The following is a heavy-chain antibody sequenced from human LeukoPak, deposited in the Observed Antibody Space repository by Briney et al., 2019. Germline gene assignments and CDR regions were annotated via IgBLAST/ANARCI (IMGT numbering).Heavy chain of an antibody. CDR1: GFTFSSYG. CDR3: ARDRAATTPFDY. J-gene: IGHJ4*02. D-gene: IGHD5-12*01. Sequence: GGSLRLSCAASGFTFSSYGMHWVRQAPGKGLEWVAVISYDGTKEYYADSVKGRFTISRDNSKNTLYLQMNSLRAEDTAVYYCARDRAATTPFDYWGQGTLVTVSS. CDR2: ISYDGTKE. V-gene: IGHV3-30*06.